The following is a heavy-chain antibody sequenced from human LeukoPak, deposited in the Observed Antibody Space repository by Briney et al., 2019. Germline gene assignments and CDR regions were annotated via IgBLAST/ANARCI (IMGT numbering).Heavy chain of an antibody. D-gene: IGHD3-10*01. J-gene: IGHJ4*02. CDR2: IRYDGSNK. Sequence: GGSLRLSCAASGFTFSSYGMHWVRQAPGKGLEWVAFIRYDGSNKYYADSVKGRFTIPRDNSKNTLYLQMNSLRAEDTAVYYCAKDLRGSETAGIDYWGQGTLVTVSS. CDR3: AKDLRGSETAGIDY. V-gene: IGHV3-30*02. CDR1: GFTFSSYG.